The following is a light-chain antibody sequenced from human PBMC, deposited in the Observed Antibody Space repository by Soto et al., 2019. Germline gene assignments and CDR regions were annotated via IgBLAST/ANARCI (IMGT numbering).Light chain of an antibody. J-gene: IGKJ2*01. Sequence: DIQMTQSPSTLSASVGDRVTITCRASQSISSWLVWYQQKPGKAPKLLIYKASSLRSGVPSRFSGSGSGTEFTLTISSLQPDDFATYYCQQYNSYSYTFGQGTKLEIK. V-gene: IGKV1-5*03. CDR3: QQYNSYSYT. CDR2: KAS. CDR1: QSISSW.